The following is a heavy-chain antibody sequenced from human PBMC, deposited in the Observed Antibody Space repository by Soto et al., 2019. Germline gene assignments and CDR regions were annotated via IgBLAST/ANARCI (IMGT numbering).Heavy chain of an antibody. J-gene: IGHJ6*02. V-gene: IGHV1-69*13. CDR3: ASQYCSGGSCSLSYYYGMDV. Sequence: SVKVSCKASGGTFGSYAISWVRQAPGQGLEWMGGIIPIFGTANYAQKFQGRVTITADESTSTAYMELSSLRSEDTAVYYCASQYCSGGSCSLSYYYGMDVWGQGTTVTVSS. CDR2: IIPIFGTA. CDR1: GGTFGSYA. D-gene: IGHD2-15*01.